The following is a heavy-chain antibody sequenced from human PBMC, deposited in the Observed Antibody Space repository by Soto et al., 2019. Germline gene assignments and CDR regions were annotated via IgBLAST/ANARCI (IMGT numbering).Heavy chain of an antibody. J-gene: IGHJ3*02. CDR1: GSTFTSYY. CDR3: AREYYDSSGLDAFDI. CDR2: INPSGGST. V-gene: IGHV1-46*01. Sequence: ASVKVSCKASGSTFTSYYMHWVRQAPGQGLEWMGIINPSGGSTSYAQKFQGRVTMTRDTSTSTVYMELSSLRSEDTAVYYCAREYYDSSGLDAFDIWGQGTMVTVSS. D-gene: IGHD3-22*01.